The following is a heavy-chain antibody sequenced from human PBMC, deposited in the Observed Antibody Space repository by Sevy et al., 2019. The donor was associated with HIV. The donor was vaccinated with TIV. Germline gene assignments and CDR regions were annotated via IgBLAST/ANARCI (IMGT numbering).Heavy chain of an antibody. CDR2: IYYSGST. V-gene: IGHV4-61*01. J-gene: IGHJ5*02. Sequence: SETLSLTCTVSGGSVSSGSYYWSWIRQPPGKGLEWIGYIYYSGSTNYNPSLKSRVTISVDTSKNQFSLKLSSVTAADTAVYYCARQSVRGDYDFWSGSFDPPGDWFDPWGQGTLVTVSS. CDR3: ARQSVRGDYDFWSGSFDPPGDWFDP. D-gene: IGHD3-3*01. CDR1: GGSVSSGSYY.